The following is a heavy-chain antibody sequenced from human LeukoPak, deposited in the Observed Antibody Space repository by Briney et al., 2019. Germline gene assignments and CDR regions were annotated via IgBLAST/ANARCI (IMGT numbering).Heavy chain of an antibody. J-gene: IGHJ4*02. CDR2: IYSGGNR. Sequence: GGSLRLSCAASGFTVSSSYMSWVRQAPGKGLEWVSIIYSGGNRYYADSVKGRFTISGDNSKNTVYLQMNSLRAEDTALYYCARRPYYYDSLDYWGQGTLVTVSS. CDR1: GFTVSSSY. D-gene: IGHD3-22*01. CDR3: ARRPYYYDSLDY. V-gene: IGHV3-53*01.